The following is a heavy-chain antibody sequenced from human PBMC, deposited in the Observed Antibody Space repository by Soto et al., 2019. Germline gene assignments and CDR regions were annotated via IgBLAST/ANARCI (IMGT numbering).Heavy chain of an antibody. CDR1: GGTFSSYA. D-gene: IGHD5-18*01. CDR3: ARVGQGYSSPY. V-gene: IGHV1-69*13. CDR2: IIPIFGTA. Sequence: GALVKVSCKASGGTFSSYAISWVRQAPGQGLEWMGGIIPIFGTANYAQKFQGRVTITADESTSTAHMELSSLRSEDTAVYYCARVGQGYSSPYWGQGTLVTVSS. J-gene: IGHJ4*02.